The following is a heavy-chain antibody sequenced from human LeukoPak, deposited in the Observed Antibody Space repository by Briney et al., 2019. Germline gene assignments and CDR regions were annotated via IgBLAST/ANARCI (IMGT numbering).Heavy chain of an antibody. CDR2: IYDGGST. D-gene: IGHD5-12*01. J-gene: IGHJ4*02. CDR3: ARRIVDSGYDCLDY. Sequence: SETLSLTCTVSGDSISGYYWSWIRQSPGKGLEWMGNIYDGGSTNYNPSLMSRVTISVDTPKNQLSLSLKSVTAADTALYYCARRIVDSGYDCLDYWGQGTPVTVSS. V-gene: IGHV4-59*01. CDR1: GDSISGYY.